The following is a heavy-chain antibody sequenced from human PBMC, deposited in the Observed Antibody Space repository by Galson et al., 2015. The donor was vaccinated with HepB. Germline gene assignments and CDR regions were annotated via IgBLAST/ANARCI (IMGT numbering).Heavy chain of an antibody. CDR2: INPSGGST. CDR3: ARDRVAYCGGGCPFDY. D-gene: IGHD2-21*02. V-gene: IGHV1-46*01. J-gene: IGHJ4*02. CDR1: GYTFTSYY. Sequence: SVKVSCKASGYTFTSYYMHWVRQAPGQGLEWMGIINPSGGSTSYAQKFQGRVTMTRDTSTSTVYMELSSLRSEDTAVYYCARDRVAYCGGGCPFDYWGQGTLVTVSS.